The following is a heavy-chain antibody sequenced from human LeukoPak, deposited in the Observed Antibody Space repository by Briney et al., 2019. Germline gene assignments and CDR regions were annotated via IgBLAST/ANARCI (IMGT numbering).Heavy chain of an antibody. Sequence: GGSLRLSCAASGFTFSSYEMNWVRQAPGKGLEWVSYISSSGSTIYYADSVKGRFTISRDNAKNSLYLQMNSLRAEDTAVYYCARGPPLRPNCSGGSRYFWRPFDYWGQGTLVTVSS. J-gene: IGHJ4*02. D-gene: IGHD2-15*01. CDR3: ARGPPLRPNCSGGSRYFWRPFDY. CDR2: ISSSGSTI. CDR1: GFTFSSYE. V-gene: IGHV3-48*03.